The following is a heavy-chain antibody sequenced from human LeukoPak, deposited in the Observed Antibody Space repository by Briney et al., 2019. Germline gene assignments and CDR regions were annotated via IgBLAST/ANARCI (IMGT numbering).Heavy chain of an antibody. J-gene: IGHJ6*02. D-gene: IGHD3/OR15-3a*01. V-gene: IGHV3-21*01. CDR1: GFTFTTYS. Sequence: GGSLRLSCAASGFTFTTYSMNWVRQAPGKGLEWVSSISSDSNYRFYADSLKGRFTISRDNAKNSLYLQIISLRAEDTAFYYCARVAFGLYVMDVWGQGTTVTVSS. CDR2: ISSDSNYR. CDR3: ARVAFGLYVMDV.